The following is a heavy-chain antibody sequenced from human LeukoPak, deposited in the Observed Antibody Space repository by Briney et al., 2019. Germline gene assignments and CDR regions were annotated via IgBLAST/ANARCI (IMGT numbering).Heavy chain of an antibody. CDR3: ARDGGYSYGSPFDY. Sequence: SETLSLTCTVSGGSISSGDYYWSWIRQPPGMGLEWIGYIYYSGSTYYNPSLKSRVTISVDTSKNQFSLKLSSVTAADTAVYYCARDGGYSYGSPFDYWGQGTLVTVSS. D-gene: IGHD5-18*01. CDR1: GGSISSGDYY. V-gene: IGHV4-30-4*08. CDR2: IYYSGST. J-gene: IGHJ4*02.